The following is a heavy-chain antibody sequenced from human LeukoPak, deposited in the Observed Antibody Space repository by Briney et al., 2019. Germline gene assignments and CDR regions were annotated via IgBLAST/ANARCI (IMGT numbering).Heavy chain of an antibody. CDR1: GGSVSSGGYA. Sequence: SQTLSLTCAVSGGSVSSGGYAWSWIRQPPGKGLEWIGYIYYRGMTYFNPSLKSRASISVDTSKNQFSLKLTSVTAADTAVFYCVRGDYSSGWHLDYWGRGTLVTVSS. D-gene: IGHD6-19*01. V-gene: IGHV4-30-4*07. J-gene: IGHJ4*02. CDR3: VRGDYSSGWHLDY. CDR2: IYYRGMT.